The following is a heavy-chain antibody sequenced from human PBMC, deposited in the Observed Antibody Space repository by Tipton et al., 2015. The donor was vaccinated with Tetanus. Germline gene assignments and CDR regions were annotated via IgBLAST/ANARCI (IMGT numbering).Heavy chain of an antibody. CDR1: GFTFSSYS. Sequence: GSLRLSCAASGFTFSSYSMNWVRQAPGKGLEWVSSISSSSYIYYADSVKGRFTISRDNAKNSLYLQMNSLRAEDTAVYYCARGSITRDNWFDPWGQGTLVTVSS. V-gene: IGHV3-21*01. CDR2: ISSSSYI. J-gene: IGHJ5*02. CDR3: ARGSITRDNWFDP. D-gene: IGHD3-10*01.